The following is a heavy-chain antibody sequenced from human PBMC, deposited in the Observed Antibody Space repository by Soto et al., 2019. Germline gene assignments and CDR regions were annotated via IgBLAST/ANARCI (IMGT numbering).Heavy chain of an antibody. CDR3: ATRYSYVHF. D-gene: IGHD5-18*01. CDR1: GYAFTGYY. V-gene: IGHV1-2*02. CDR2: INPNSGDT. J-gene: IGHJ4*02. Sequence: LVKVSCKSSGYAFTGYYIPWVRQAPGQGLEWMGWINPNSGDTNYAQKFQGRVTMTRDTSFSTAYMELSSLRSDDTAVYYCATRYSYVHFWGQGTLVTVSS.